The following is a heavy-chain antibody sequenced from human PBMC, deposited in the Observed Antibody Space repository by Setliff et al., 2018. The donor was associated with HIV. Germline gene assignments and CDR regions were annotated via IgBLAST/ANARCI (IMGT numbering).Heavy chain of an antibody. CDR3: TRGSSGYSHAEYFQY. J-gene: IGHJ1*01. Sequence: ASVKVSCKASGYTFTSYYMHWVRQAPGQGPEWMGIIDPRGGSTSYAQKFQGKVTMTRDTSTSTVYMELSSLRSEDTAVYYCTRGSSGYSHAEYFQYWGQGTLVTVSS. V-gene: IGHV1-46*03. D-gene: IGHD3-22*01. CDR1: GYTFTSYY. CDR2: IDPRGGST.